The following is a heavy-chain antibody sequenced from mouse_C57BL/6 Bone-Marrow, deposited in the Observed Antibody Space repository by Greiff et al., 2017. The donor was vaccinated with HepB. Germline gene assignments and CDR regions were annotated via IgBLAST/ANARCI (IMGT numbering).Heavy chain of an antibody. CDR1: GYAFSSYW. CDR3: ARKRGLRRRGFDY. J-gene: IGHJ2*01. V-gene: IGHV1-80*01. CDR2: IYPGDGDT. D-gene: IGHD2-2*01. Sequence: VQLQQSGAELVKPGASVKISCKASGYAFSSYWMNWVKQRPGKGLEWIGQIYPGDGDTNYNGKFKGKATLTADKSSSTAYMQLSSLTSEDSAVYCCARKRGLRRRGFDYWGQGTTLTVSS.